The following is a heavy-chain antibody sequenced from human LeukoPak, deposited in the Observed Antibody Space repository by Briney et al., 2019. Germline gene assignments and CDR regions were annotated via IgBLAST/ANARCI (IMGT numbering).Heavy chain of an antibody. CDR1: GFTFSSYA. CDR2: ISWNSGSI. J-gene: IGHJ3*02. V-gene: IGHV3-9*01. D-gene: IGHD3-9*01. Sequence: GGSLRLSCAASGFTFSSYAMSWVRQAPGKGLEWVSGISWNSGSIGYADSVKGRFTISRDNAKNSLYLQMNSLRAEDTALYYCAKDWGDYDILTHAFDIWGQGTMVTVSS. CDR3: AKDWGDYDILTHAFDI.